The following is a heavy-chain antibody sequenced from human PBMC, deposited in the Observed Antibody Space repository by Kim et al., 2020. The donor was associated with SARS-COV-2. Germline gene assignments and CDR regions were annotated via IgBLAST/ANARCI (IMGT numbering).Heavy chain of an antibody. V-gene: IGHV3-74*01. Sequence: ADSVKGRFTISRDNAKNTLYLQMNSLRAEDTAVYYCARGVGYYDSSLCDYWGQGTLVTVSS. CDR3: ARGVGYYDSSLCDY. J-gene: IGHJ4*02. D-gene: IGHD3-22*01.